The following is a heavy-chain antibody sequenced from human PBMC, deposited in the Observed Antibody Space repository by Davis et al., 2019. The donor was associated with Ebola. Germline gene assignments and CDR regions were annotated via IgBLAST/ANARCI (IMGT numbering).Heavy chain of an antibody. CDR1: GFTFRTYE. Sequence: GSLRLSCAGSGFTFRTYEMNWIRQPPGKGLEWIGYIYKSGATSYNPSLKSRVTMSLDTSKNQFSLILTSLTAADTAVYYCATGGGYDPLAPFDYWGQGTLVTVSS. J-gene: IGHJ4*02. CDR3: ATGGGYDPLAPFDY. V-gene: IGHV4-59*01. D-gene: IGHD5-12*01. CDR2: IYKSGAT.